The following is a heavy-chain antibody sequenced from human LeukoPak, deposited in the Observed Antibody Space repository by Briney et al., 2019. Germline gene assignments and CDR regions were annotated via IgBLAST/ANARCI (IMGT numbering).Heavy chain of an antibody. CDR2: INSNSGGT. CDR3: ARALHTLTVAGTQVVDY. V-gene: IGHV1-2*02. D-gene: IGHD6-19*01. J-gene: IGHJ4*02. Sequence: GASVNVSCKASGYTFTGYYMHWVRQAPGQGLEWMGWINSNSGGTNYAQKFQGRVTMTRDTSISTAYMELSRLRSDDTAVYYCARALHTLTVAGTQVVDYWGQGTLVTVSS. CDR1: GYTFTGYY.